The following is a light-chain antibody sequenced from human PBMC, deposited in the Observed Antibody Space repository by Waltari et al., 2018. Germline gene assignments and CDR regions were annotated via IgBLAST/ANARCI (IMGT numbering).Light chain of an antibody. Sequence: IHLTQSPSSLSASVGDSVTITCRASQDISNYLAWYQEKPGKAPKVLISAASTLQSGVPSRFSGSGSGTDFTLTISSLQPEDFATYYCQQLNSAFGPGTKVDIK. V-gene: IGKV1-9*01. CDR2: AAS. J-gene: IGKJ3*01. CDR1: QDISNY. CDR3: QQLNSA.